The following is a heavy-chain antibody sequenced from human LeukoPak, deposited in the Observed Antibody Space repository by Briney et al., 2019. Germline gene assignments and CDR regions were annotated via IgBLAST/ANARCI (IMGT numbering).Heavy chain of an antibody. V-gene: IGHV3-72*01. CDR2: SRNKAHSYTT. J-gene: IGHJ3*02. D-gene: IGHD2-8*02. Sequence: GGSLRLSCAASGFTFSDHYMDWVRQAPGKGLEWVGRSRNKAHSYTTEYAASVKGRFTISRDDSKNSLYLQMNSLKTEDTAVYYCARVTGYAFDIWGQGTMVTVSS. CDR3: ARVTGYAFDI. CDR1: GFTFSDHY.